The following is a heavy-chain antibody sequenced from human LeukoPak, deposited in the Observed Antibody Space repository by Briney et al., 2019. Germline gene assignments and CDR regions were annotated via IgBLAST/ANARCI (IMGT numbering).Heavy chain of an antibody. Sequence: ASVKVSCKASGYTFTSYAMNWVRQAPGQGLEWMGWVNPKSGNTGYKQKFQGRVTITRDTSISAAYMELSRLTSDDTAVYFCARGLPLGFCTYGVCYPPKHLDFWGQGTLVTVSS. V-gene: IGHV1-8*03. CDR2: VNPKSGNT. CDR3: ARGLPLGFCTYGVCYPPKHLDF. CDR1: GYTFTSYA. D-gene: IGHD2-8*01. J-gene: IGHJ4*02.